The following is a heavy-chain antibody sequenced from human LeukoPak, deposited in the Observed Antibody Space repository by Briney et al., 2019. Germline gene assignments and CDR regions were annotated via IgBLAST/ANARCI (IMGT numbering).Heavy chain of an antibody. Sequence: SETLSLTCAVYGGSFSGYYWSWIRQPPGKGLEWIGEINHSGSTNYNPSLKSRVTISVDTSKNQFSLKLSSVTAADTAVYYCAGGYSSHLDVWGKGTTVTISS. CDR1: GGSFSGYY. CDR2: INHSGST. J-gene: IGHJ6*04. CDR3: AGGYSSHLDV. D-gene: IGHD6-19*01. V-gene: IGHV4-34*01.